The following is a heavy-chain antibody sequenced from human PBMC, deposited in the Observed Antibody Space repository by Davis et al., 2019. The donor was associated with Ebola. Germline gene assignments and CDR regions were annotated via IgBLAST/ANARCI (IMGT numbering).Heavy chain of an antibody. V-gene: IGHV3-48*03. Sequence: PGGSLRLSCAASGFAFSNYELNWVRPAPGKGLEWLSYIDGIGDTVYYAESVRGRFTISRDNAKNSLYMEMNSLRVEDTAVYYCARETAHCGGDCYDYWGQGTLVTVSS. J-gene: IGHJ4*02. CDR1: GFAFSNYE. CDR2: IDGIGDTV. D-gene: IGHD2-21*01. CDR3: ARETAHCGGDCYDY.